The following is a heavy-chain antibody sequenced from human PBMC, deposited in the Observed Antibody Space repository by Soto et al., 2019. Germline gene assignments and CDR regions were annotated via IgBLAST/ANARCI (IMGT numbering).Heavy chain of an antibody. V-gene: IGHV3-33*01. J-gene: IGHJ4*02. CDR2: IWYDGSNK. CDR1: GFTFSSYG. D-gene: IGHD2-2*01. CDR3: ATNQLPYLYYFDY. Sequence: GGSLRLSCAASGFTFSSYGMHWVRQAPGKGLEWVAVIWYDGSNKYYADSVKGRFTISRDNSKNTLYLQMNSLRAEDTAVYYCATNQLPYLYYFDYWGQGTLVTVSS.